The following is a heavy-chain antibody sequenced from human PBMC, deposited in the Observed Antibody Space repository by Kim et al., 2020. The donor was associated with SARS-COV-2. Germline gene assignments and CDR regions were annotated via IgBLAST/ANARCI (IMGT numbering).Heavy chain of an antibody. CDR2: IYYSGST. V-gene: IGHV4-39*01. CDR1: GGSISSSSYY. J-gene: IGHJ3*02. CDR3: ARPRSVTRRDAFDI. D-gene: IGHD4-4*01. Sequence: SETLSLTCTVSGGSISSSSYYWGWIRQPPGKGLEWIGSIYYSGSTYYNPSLKSRVTISVDTSKNQFSLKLSSVTAADTAVYYCARPRSVTRRDAFDIWGQGTMVTVSS.